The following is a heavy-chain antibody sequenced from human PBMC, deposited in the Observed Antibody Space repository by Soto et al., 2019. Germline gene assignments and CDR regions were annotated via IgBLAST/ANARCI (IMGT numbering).Heavy chain of an antibody. J-gene: IGHJ4*02. CDR2: ISGSGDNT. CDR1: GFTFSSYA. D-gene: IGHD3-3*02. CDR3: AKHFFPGRPRPSYFDY. Sequence: PGGSLRLSCAASGFTFSSYAMNWVRQAPGKGLEWVSTISGSGDNTYYADSVKGRFTISRDNSKNTLYLQMNSLRAEDTAVYYCAKHFFPGRPRPSYFDYWGQGTLVTVSS. V-gene: IGHV3-23*01.